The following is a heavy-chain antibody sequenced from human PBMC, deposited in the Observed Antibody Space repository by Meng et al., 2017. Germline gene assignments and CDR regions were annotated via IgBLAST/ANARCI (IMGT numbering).Heavy chain of an antibody. J-gene: IGHJ4*02. D-gene: IGHD3-22*01. V-gene: IGHV4-34*01. CDR2: ITHTGST. Sequence: QAQLQQLGAGLVKPSETLSLTCDLSGASFSGYYWAWIRQPPWKGLEWIGEITHTGSTNYTPSLKSRVSISVDTSKNQLSLKLHSVTAADTAVYYCAGEIKYGSSGYYYWGQGTLVTVSS. CDR1: GASFSGYY. CDR3: AGEIKYGSSGYYY.